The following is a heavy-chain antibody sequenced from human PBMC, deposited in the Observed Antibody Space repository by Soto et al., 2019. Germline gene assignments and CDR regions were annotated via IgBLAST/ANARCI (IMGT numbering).Heavy chain of an antibody. D-gene: IGHD3-3*01. Sequence: EVQLVESGGGLVKPGGSLRLSCAASGFDFSSYSMNWVRQAPGKGLEWVSSINEDSSYIYYAHSLRGRFTISRDNAKESLYLKMNSLRAEDQAVYYCVRDFGWYFRSGYMDVWGDGATVTVSS. J-gene: IGHJ6*03. CDR3: VRDFGWYFRSGYMDV. CDR2: INEDSSYI. V-gene: IGHV3-21*02. CDR1: GFDFSSYS.